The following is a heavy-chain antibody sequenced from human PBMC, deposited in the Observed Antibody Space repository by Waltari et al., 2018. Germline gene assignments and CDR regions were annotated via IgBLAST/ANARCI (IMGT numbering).Heavy chain of an antibody. D-gene: IGHD2-21*01. CDR2: INHSGST. Sequence: QVQLQQWGAGLLKPSETLSLTCAVYGGSFSGYYWNWIGQPPGKGLEWIGEINHSGSTNNHPSLKRRVTTAVDTSKKQVSLKLSSVPAADTAVYYCARGPHRNRLEVKNNNYGMDVWGQGTTVTVSS. J-gene: IGHJ6*02. V-gene: IGHV4-34*01. CDR1: GGSFSGYY. CDR3: ARGPHRNRLEVKNNNYGMDV.